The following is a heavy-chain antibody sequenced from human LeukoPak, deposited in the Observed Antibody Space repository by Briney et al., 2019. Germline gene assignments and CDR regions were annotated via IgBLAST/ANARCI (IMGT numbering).Heavy chain of an antibody. CDR3: AKVRFGVMARYYFDY. CDR1: GFTFSSYE. J-gene: IGHJ4*02. Sequence: GGSLRLSCAASGFTFSSYEMNWVRQAPGKGLEWVSYISGSGSTIYYADSVKGRFTISRDNSKNTLHLQMNSLRAEDTAVYYCAKVRFGVMARYYFDYWGQGTLVTVSS. V-gene: IGHV3-48*03. D-gene: IGHD3-10*01. CDR2: ISGSGSTI.